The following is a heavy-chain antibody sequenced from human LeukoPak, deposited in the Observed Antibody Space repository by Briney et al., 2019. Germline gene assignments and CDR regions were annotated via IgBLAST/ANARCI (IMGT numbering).Heavy chain of an antibody. Sequence: SETLSLTCAVYGGSFSGYYWSWIRQPPGKGLEWIGEINHSGSTNYNPSLKSRVTISVDTSKNQFSLKLSSVTAADTAVYYCATDRNSGKYYDYWGQGTLVTVSS. J-gene: IGHJ4*02. V-gene: IGHV4-34*01. CDR3: ATDRNSGKYYDY. D-gene: IGHD1-26*01. CDR1: GGSFSGYY. CDR2: INHSGST.